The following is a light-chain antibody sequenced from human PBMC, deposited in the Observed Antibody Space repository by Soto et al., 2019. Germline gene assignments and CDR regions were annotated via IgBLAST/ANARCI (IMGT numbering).Light chain of an antibody. CDR2: DTS. CDR1: QSINTW. J-gene: IGKJ4*01. CDR3: QQYDNYPLT. V-gene: IGKV1-5*01. Sequence: DNQMTQSPSTLSASVGDRVTITCRASQSINTWLAWYQQKPGKAPKLLIYDTSSLKSGAPSRFSGSGSGTEFTLTISSLQPDDFATYYCQQYDNYPLTFGGGTKVDIK.